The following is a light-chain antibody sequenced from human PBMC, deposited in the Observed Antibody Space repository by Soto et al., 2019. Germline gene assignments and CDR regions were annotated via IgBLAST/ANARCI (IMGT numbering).Light chain of an antibody. J-gene: IGKJ5*01. V-gene: IGKV3-11*01. CDR2: NAS. Sequence: EVVFTQSPATLSLSLGERATLSCRASQSVSSYLAWYQQKPGQAPRLLIYNASNRATGIPARFSGSGSGTDFTLTISSLEPEDFAVYYCQQRSDWPPKITFGQGTRLEIK. CDR3: QQRSDWPPKIT. CDR1: QSVSSY.